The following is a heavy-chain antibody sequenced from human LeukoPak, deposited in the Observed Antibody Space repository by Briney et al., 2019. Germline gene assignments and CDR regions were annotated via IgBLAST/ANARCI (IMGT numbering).Heavy chain of an antibody. V-gene: IGHV1-18*01. CDR1: GYTFTSYD. Sequence: GASVKVSCKASGYTFTSYDITWVRQAPGQGLEWMGWISVYNGNTKYAQKVEGRVTMTTDTSTSTAYMEQRSLRSDDTAVYYCARSEVGALVDYWGQGTLVTVSS. J-gene: IGHJ4*02. CDR2: ISVYNGNT. D-gene: IGHD1-26*01. CDR3: ARSEVGALVDY.